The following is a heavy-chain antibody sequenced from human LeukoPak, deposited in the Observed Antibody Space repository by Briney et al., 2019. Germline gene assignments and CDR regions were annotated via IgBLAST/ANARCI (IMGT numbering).Heavy chain of an antibody. Sequence: SQTLSLTCTVSGGSISSGDYYWSWIRQPPGKGLEWIGEINHSGSTNYNPSLKSRVTISVDTSKNQFSLKLSSVTAADTAVYYCARQIAARRKGAFDYWGQGTLVTVSS. V-gene: IGHV4-30-4*01. J-gene: IGHJ4*02. CDR1: GGSISSGDYY. CDR3: ARQIAARRKGAFDY. D-gene: IGHD6-6*01. CDR2: INHSGST.